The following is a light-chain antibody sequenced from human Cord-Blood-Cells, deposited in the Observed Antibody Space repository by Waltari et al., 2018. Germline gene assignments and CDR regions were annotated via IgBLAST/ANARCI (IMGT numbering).Light chain of an antibody. CDR3: QQYDNLLIT. CDR2: DAS. CDR1: QDISNY. Sequence: DIQTTQSPSSLSASVGYRVTITCQASQDISNYLNWYQQKPGKAPKLLIYDASNLETGVPSRFSGSGSGTDFTFTISSLQPEDIATYYCQQYDNLLITFGQGTRLEIK. V-gene: IGKV1-33*01. J-gene: IGKJ5*01.